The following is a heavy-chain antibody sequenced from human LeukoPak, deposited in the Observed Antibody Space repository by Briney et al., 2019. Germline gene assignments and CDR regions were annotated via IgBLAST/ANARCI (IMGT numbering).Heavy chain of an antibody. CDR1: GDSIRGFY. D-gene: IGHD3-9*01. Sequence: SETLSLTCNVSGDSIRGFYWGWIRQPPGKGLEWIGYFYYSGDTNYNPALESRVIISVDTSKNQFSLKLSSLTAADTAVYYCARWNYDISPGHRYFDYWGQGTLVIVSS. CDR3: ARWNYDISPGHRYFDY. J-gene: IGHJ4*02. V-gene: IGHV4-59*01. CDR2: FYYSGDT.